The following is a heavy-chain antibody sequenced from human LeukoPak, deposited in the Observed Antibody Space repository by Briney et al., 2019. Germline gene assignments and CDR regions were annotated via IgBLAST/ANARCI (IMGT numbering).Heavy chain of an antibody. J-gene: IGHJ5*02. CDR1: GASISGSSYY. V-gene: IGHV4-39*07. Sequence: SETLSLTCTVSGASISGSSYYWSWIRQPPGQGLEWIGTIHSSGNTYYNPSLKSRVTISVDTSKNQFSLKLSSVTAADTAVYYCARGPLSSGYYYWFDPWGQGTLVTVSS. CDR3: ARGPLSSGYYYWFDP. CDR2: IHSSGNT. D-gene: IGHD3-22*01.